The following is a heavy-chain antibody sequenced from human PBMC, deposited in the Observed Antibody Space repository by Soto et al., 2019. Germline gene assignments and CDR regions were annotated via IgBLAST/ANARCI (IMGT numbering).Heavy chain of an antibody. CDR3: AKSVAVRGASFDF. CDR2: ISAGDGST. Sequence: EVQLLGSGGCLVQPGGSLRLSCAASGFTFSHYAMSWVRQAPGKGLEWVSAISAGDGSTYYADSVKGRFTISRDNSKNTLYLYLNSLRAEDTAIYYCAKSVAVRGASFDFWGQGTLVTVSS. V-gene: IGHV3-23*01. D-gene: IGHD3-10*01. CDR1: GFTFSHYA. J-gene: IGHJ4*02.